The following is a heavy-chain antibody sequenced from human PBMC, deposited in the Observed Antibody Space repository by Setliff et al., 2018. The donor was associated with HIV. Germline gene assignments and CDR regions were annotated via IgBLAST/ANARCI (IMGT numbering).Heavy chain of an antibody. CDR2: IYHSGNT. J-gene: IGHJ6*02. CDR1: GGSISSGGW. D-gene: IGHD6-19*01. CDR3: ARRHTFGAGRDYYYYYAVDV. Sequence: PSETLSLTCVVSGGSISSGGWWTWVRQPPGKGLEWIGEIYHSGNTNYNPSLKSRRSISVDKSKNQFSLKLSSVTAADTALYYCARRHTFGAGRDYYYYYAVDVWGQGTTVTVSS. V-gene: IGHV4-4*02.